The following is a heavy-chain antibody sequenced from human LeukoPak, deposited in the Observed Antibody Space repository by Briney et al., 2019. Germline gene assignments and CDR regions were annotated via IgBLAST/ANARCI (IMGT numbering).Heavy chain of an antibody. J-gene: IGHJ4*02. D-gene: IGHD3-22*01. CDR3: ARLPIVVITSGGY. V-gene: IGHV3-53*01. CDR2: IYSDGST. CDR1: GFTVSSNY. Sequence: GGSLRLSCAASGFTVSSNYMTWVRQAPGEGLEWLSVIYSDGSTYYADSVKGRFTILRDNSKNTLYLQMNSLRAEDTAVYYCARLPIVVITSGGYWGQGTPVTVSS.